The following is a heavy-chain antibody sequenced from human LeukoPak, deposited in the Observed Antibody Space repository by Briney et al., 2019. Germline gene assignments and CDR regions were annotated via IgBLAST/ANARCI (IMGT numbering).Heavy chain of an antibody. CDR3: TRVHGGYPFDS. CDR1: GFIFSSYS. V-gene: IGHV3-48*02. Sequence: SGGSLRLSCAASGFIFSSYSMNRVRQAPGKGLGWVSFISSSSSTIYYTDSVKGRFTISRDNAKNSLYLQMNRLRDEDTAVYYYTRVHGGYPFDSWGEGTLDTVSS. J-gene: IGHJ4*02. D-gene: IGHD2-15*01. CDR2: ISSSSSTI.